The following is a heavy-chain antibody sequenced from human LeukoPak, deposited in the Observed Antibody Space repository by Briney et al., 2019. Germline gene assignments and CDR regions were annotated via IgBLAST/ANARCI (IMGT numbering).Heavy chain of an antibody. Sequence: RSGGSLRLSCAASGSTFDDYGMSWVRQAPGKGLEWVSGINWNGGSTGYADSVKGRFTISRDNAKNSLYLQMNSLRAEDTALYHCARVNSGSFLYYFDYWGQGTLVTVSS. D-gene: IGHD1-26*01. J-gene: IGHJ4*02. CDR3: ARVNSGSFLYYFDY. CDR2: INWNGGST. V-gene: IGHV3-20*01. CDR1: GSTFDDYG.